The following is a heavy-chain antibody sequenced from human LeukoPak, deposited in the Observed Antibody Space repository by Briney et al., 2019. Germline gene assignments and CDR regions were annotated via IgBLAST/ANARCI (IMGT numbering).Heavy chain of an antibody. D-gene: IGHD3-10*01. Sequence: RSETLSLTCAVSGGSISSYYLSWIRQPPGKGLEWIGYIYYSGSTNYNPSLKSRGTISVDPSKNQFSLKLSSVTAADTAVYYCARHRGYGFDYWGQGTLVTVSS. J-gene: IGHJ4*02. CDR1: GGSISSYY. CDR2: IYYSGST. CDR3: ARHRGYGFDY. V-gene: IGHV4-59*08.